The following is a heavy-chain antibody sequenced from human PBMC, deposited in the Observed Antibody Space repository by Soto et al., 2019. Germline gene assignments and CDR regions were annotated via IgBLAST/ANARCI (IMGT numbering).Heavy chain of an antibody. CDR3: AKDLYIWVSYRYSEYCQP. CDR2: ISGSGGST. Sequence: EVQLLESGGGLVQPGGSLRLSCAASGFTFSSYAMRWVRQAPGKGLEWVSAISGSGGSTYYADSVKGRFTISRDNSKHTLYLQMNSLRAEDTAVYYCAKDLYIWVSYRYSEYCQPWVQGTLVTVSS. CDR1: GFTFSSYA. D-gene: IGHD3-16*02. V-gene: IGHV3-23*01. J-gene: IGHJ1*01.